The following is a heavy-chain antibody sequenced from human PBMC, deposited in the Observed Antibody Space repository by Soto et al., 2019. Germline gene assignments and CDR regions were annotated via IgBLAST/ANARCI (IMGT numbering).Heavy chain of an antibody. D-gene: IGHD1-26*01. Sequence: PSDTLSLTCTVSGGSISSYYWSWIRQPPGKGLEWIGYIYYSGSTNYNPSLKSRVTISVDTSKNQFSLKLSSVTAADTAVYYCARRWGPTFDFWGQGTLVTVSS. CDR3: ARRWGPTFDF. J-gene: IGHJ4*02. V-gene: IGHV4-59*01. CDR1: GGSISSYY. CDR2: IYYSGST.